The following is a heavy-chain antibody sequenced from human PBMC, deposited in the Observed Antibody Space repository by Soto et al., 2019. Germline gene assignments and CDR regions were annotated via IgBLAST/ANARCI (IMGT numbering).Heavy chain of an antibody. Sequence: PSETLSLTCTVSGGSINSSSYYWGWIRQPPGKGLEWIGNIYYSGSTNYNPSLKSRVTISVDTSKNQFSLKLSSVTAADTAVYYCARQVVSSSSWFNPWGQGTLVTVSS. CDR2: IYYSGST. J-gene: IGHJ5*02. CDR1: GGSINSSSYY. CDR3: ARQVVSSSSWFNP. V-gene: IGHV4-39*01. D-gene: IGHD6-6*01.